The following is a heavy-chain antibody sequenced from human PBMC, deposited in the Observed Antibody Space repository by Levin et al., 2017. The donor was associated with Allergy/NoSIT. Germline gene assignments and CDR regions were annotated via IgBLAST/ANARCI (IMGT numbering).Heavy chain of an antibody. D-gene: IGHD7-27*01. CDR1: GFTFRNYG. CDR2: IWYDGSNM. J-gene: IGHJ2*01. Sequence: QSGESLKISCAASGFTFRNYGMHWVRQAPGKGLEWVGVIWYDGSNMHYADSVKGRLTISRDNSKNTLYLQMNSLRAEDTAVYYCARDRNWGRENWYFDLWGRGTLVTVSS. V-gene: IGHV3-33*01. CDR3: ARDRNWGRENWYFDL.